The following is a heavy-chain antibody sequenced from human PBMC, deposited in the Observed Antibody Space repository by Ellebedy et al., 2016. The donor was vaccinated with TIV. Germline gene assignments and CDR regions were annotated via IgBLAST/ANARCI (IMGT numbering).Heavy chain of an antibody. J-gene: IGHJ4*02. V-gene: IGHV5-51*01. Sequence: GESLKISXEASGYSFTNFWIAWVRQTPEKGLELMGFIYPGDSDTRYSPSFQGQITISADKSMNTAYLSWRGLKTSDSAMYYCARRGFDTGSHADSWGQGTLVTVSS. CDR3: ARRGFDTGSHADS. CDR2: IYPGDSDT. D-gene: IGHD3-10*01. CDR1: GYSFTNFW.